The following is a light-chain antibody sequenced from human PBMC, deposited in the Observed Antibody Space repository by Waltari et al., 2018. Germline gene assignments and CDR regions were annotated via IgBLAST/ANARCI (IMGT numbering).Light chain of an antibody. J-gene: IGLJ2*01. Sequence: QSALTQPASVSGSPGQSITISCAGTSSDVGGYNYVSWYQQHPDKAPQLVIYEVSHRPPGVSSRFSGSNSGNTASLTISGLRAEDEADYYCSSYTSSSTLVFGGGTKVTVL. CDR3: SSYTSSSTLV. CDR1: SSDVGGYNY. V-gene: IGLV2-14*01. CDR2: EVS.